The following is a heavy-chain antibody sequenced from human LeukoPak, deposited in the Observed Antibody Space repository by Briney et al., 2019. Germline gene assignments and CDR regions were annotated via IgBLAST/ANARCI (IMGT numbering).Heavy chain of an antibody. V-gene: IGHV6-1*01. CDR1: GESVSSNSAA. J-gene: IGHJ4*02. CDR3: TGGSSALYYIHY. CDR2: TYYRSKWYN. Sequence: SQTLSLTCALSGESVSSNSAAWNWIRQSPSRGLEWLGRTYYRSKWYNDYAVSVKGRITINPDTSKNQFSLQLNSVTPEDTAVYYCTGGSSALYYIHYWGQGTLVTVSS. D-gene: IGHD6-19*01.